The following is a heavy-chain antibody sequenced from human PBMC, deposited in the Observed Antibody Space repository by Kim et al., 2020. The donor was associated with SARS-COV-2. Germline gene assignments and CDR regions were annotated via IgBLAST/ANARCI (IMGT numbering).Heavy chain of an antibody. CDR1: GGTFSSYA. D-gene: IGHD2-8*01. Sequence: SVKVSCKASGGTFSSYAISWVRQAPGQGLEWMGGIIPIFGTANYAQKFQGRVTITADESTSTAYMELSSLRSEDTAVYYCARGIRGQYCTNGVCYTQDYGMDVWGQGTTVTVSS. V-gene: IGHV1-69*13. J-gene: IGHJ6*02. CDR2: IIPIFGTA. CDR3: ARGIRGQYCTNGVCYTQDYGMDV.